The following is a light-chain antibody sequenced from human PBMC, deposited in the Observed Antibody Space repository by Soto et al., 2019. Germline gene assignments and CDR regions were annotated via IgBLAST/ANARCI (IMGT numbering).Light chain of an antibody. V-gene: IGLV2-8*01. J-gene: IGLJ1*01. Sequence: QSALTQPPSAAGSPGQSVTISCTGTSSDVGGYNYVSWYQHRPGKAPKLIIYEVNKRPSGVPDRFSGSKSGNTASLTVSGLRPEDEADYFCSSYADNNRFYVFGSGTKLTVL. CDR1: SSDVGGYNY. CDR3: SSYADNNRFYV. CDR2: EVN.